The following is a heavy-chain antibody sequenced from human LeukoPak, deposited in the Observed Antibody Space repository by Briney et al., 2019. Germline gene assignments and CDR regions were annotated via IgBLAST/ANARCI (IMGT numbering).Heavy chain of an antibody. J-gene: IGHJ4*02. Sequence: GGSLSLSCAASGFTFSSYGMHWVRQAPGKGLEWVAVIWYDGSNKYYADSVKGRFTISRDNSKNTLYLQMNSLRAEDTAVYYCAGIPKYYYDSSGEYYFDYWGQGTLVTVSS. CDR1: GFTFSSYG. V-gene: IGHV3-33*01. CDR3: AGIPKYYYDSSGEYYFDY. CDR2: IWYDGSNK. D-gene: IGHD3-22*01.